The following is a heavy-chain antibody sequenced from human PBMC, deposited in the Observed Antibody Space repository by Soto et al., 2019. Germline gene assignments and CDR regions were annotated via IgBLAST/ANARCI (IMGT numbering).Heavy chain of an antibody. Sequence: GESLKISCKGSGYSFTSYWIGWVRQMPGKGLEWMGIIYPGDSDTRYSPSFQGQVTISADKSISTAYLQWSSLKASDTAMYYCARSHYIVGATTYYYYGMDVWGQGTTVTVSS. CDR1: GYSFTSYW. V-gene: IGHV5-51*01. CDR2: IYPGDSDT. J-gene: IGHJ6*02. CDR3: ARSHYIVGATTYYYYGMDV. D-gene: IGHD1-26*01.